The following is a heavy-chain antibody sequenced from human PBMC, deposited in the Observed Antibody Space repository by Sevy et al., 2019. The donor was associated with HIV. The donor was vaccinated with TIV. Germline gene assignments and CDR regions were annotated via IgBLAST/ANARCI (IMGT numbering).Heavy chain of an antibody. V-gene: IGHV3-21*01. J-gene: IGHJ4*02. CDR3: ARDGVFDYGGNSFDY. CDR2: ISSSSSYM. D-gene: IGHD4-17*01. Sequence: GGSLRLSCAASGFTFSSYSMNWVRQAPGKGLEWVSSISSSSSYMYYADSVKGRFTISRDNAKNSLYLQMNSLRAEDTAVYYCARDGVFDYGGNSFDYWGQGTLVTVSS. CDR1: GFTFSSYS.